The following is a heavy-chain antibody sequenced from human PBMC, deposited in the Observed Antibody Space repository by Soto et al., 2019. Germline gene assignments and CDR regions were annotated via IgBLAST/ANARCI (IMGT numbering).Heavy chain of an antibody. J-gene: IGHJ4*02. CDR3: ARGRYGDY. CDR2: ISAHNGNT. D-gene: IGHD1-1*01. CDR1: GYTFTSYG. V-gene: IGHV1-18*01. Sequence: QVHLVQSGAEVKKPGASVKVSCKTSGYTFTSYGITWVRQAPGQGLEWMGWISAHNGNTDYAQKLQGRVIVTRDTSTSTAYMELMSLRSDDTAVYYCARGRYGDYWGQGALVTVSS.